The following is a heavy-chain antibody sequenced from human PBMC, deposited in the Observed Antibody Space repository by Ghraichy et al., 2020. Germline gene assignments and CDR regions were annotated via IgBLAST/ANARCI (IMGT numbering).Heavy chain of an antibody. Sequence: SQTLSLTCTVSGGSISSGGYYWSWIRQHPGKGLEWIGYIYSSGATNYNSSLRSRVTISLDTSKNQFSLKLNSVTAADTAGYYCARFVGCSSGPCYGDYNWFDSWGQGTLVTVSS. CDR2: IYSSGAT. J-gene: IGHJ5*01. CDR3: ARFVGCSSGPCYGDYNWFDS. D-gene: IGHD2-2*01. CDR1: GGSISSGGYY. V-gene: IGHV4-31*02.